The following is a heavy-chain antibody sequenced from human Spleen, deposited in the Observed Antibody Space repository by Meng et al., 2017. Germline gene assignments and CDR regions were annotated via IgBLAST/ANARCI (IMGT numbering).Heavy chain of an antibody. V-gene: IGHV3-9*01. D-gene: IGHD3-22*01. CDR2: ISWNSGSI. Sequence: GGSLRLSCAASGFTFDDYAMHWVRQAPGKGLEWVSGISWNSGSIGYADSVKGRFTISRDNAKNTLYLQMNSLRAEDTAVYYCARGHYDSSGYYYYWGQGTLVTVSS. J-gene: IGHJ4*02. CDR3: ARGHYDSSGYYYY. CDR1: GFTFDDYA.